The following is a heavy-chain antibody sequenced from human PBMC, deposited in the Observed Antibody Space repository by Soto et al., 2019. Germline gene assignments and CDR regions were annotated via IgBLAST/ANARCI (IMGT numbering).Heavy chain of an antibody. D-gene: IGHD4-17*01. CDR1: GGSISSSSYY. V-gene: IGHV4-39*01. CDR2: IYYSGST. J-gene: IGHJ4*02. CDR3: ASIGYGDYFDY. Sequence: SETLSLTCTVSGGSISSSSYYWSWIRQPPGKGLEWIGSIYYSGSTYYNPSLKSRVTISVDTSKNQFSLKLSSVTAADTAVYYCASIGYGDYFDYWGQGXLVTVSS.